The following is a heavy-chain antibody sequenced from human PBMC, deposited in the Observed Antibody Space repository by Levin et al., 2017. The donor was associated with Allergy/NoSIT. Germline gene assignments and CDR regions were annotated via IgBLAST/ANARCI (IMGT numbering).Heavy chain of an antibody. V-gene: IGHV3-43*01. CDR3: AKDRGGSYLGDYGMDV. J-gene: IGHJ6*02. CDR1: GFTFDDYT. Sequence: GGSLRLSCAASGFTFDDYTMHWVRQAPGKGLEWVSLISWDGGSTYYADSVKGRFTISRDNSKNSLYLQMNSLRTEDTALYYGAKDRGGSYLGDYGMDVWGQGTTVTVSS. D-gene: IGHD1-26*01. CDR2: ISWDGGST.